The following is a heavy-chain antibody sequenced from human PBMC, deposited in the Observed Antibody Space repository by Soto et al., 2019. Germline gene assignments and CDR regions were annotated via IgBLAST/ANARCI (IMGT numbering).Heavy chain of an antibody. D-gene: IGHD3-16*01. CDR1: AYSYTSYG. J-gene: IGHJ6*02. V-gene: IGHV1-18*01. CDR3: ARDTRKELWAEGLNAMDV. CDR2: ISAYNGQT. Sequence: QVQLVQSGPEVKKPGASVNVSCKASAYSYTSYGISWVRQAPGQGLEWMGWISAYNGQTNYEQKFRGGVTFTTDASTSTAFMQLRSMRSDDTSMYYCARDTRKELWAEGLNAMDVWGQGTTVTV.